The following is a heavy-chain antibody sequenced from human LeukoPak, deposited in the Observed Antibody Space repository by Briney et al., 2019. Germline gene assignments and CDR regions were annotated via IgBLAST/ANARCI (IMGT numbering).Heavy chain of an antibody. Sequence: GGSLRLSCAASVFTFSSYAMSWVRQAPGKGLEWVSAIRGSGGNTYYADSVRGRFTISRDNSKNTLYLQMNSLRAEDTAVYYCAKGGGYDTRDHYFDYWGQGTLVTVSS. V-gene: IGHV3-23*01. J-gene: IGHJ4*02. CDR1: VFTFSSYA. D-gene: IGHD5-12*01. CDR3: AKGGGYDTRDHYFDY. CDR2: IRGSGGNT.